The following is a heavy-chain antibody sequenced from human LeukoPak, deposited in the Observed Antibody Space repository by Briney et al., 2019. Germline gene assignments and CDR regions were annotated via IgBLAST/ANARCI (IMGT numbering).Heavy chain of an antibody. CDR3: ARSYSSSWTFYYYYMDV. CDR2: INHSGST. J-gene: IGHJ6*03. Sequence: SETLSLTCAVYGGSIRGYYWSWIRQPPGKGLEWIGEINHSGSTNYNPSLKSQVTISVDTSKNQFSLKLSSVTAADTAVYYCARSYSSSWTFYYYYMDVWGKGTTVTVSS. D-gene: IGHD6-13*01. V-gene: IGHV4-34*01. CDR1: GGSIRGYY.